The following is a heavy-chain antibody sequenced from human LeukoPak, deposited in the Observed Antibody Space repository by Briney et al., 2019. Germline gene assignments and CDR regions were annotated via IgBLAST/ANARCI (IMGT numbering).Heavy chain of an antibody. Sequence: SETLSLTCTVSGGSISSSSYYWGWIRQPPGKGLEWIGSIYYSGSTYYNPSLKSRVTISVDTSKNQFSLKLSSVTAADTAVYYCARAPYYYDSSGYSHLDIWGQGTMVTVSS. D-gene: IGHD3-22*01. CDR1: GGSISSSSYY. J-gene: IGHJ3*02. V-gene: IGHV4-39*01. CDR2: IYYSGST. CDR3: ARAPYYYDSSGYSHLDI.